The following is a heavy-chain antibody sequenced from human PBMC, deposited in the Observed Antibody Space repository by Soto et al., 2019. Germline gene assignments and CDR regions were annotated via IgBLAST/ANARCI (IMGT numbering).Heavy chain of an antibody. D-gene: IGHD1-1*01. Sequence: SEPLSLTCSVSGGSMSSYYLSWIRQSPGKGPEWIGYIYYSGNTNYNPSLKSRVTISVDMPKSLFSLKLNSVTAADTAVYYCARQLGLWQPLDYWGRGTLVTVS. J-gene: IGHJ4*02. CDR3: ARQLGLWQPLDY. CDR2: IYYSGNT. CDR1: GGSMSSYY. V-gene: IGHV4-59*01.